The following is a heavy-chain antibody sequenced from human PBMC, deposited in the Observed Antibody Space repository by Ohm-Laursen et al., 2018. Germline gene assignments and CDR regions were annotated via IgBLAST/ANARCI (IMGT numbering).Heavy chain of an antibody. CDR3: ARERGYYFDY. Sequence: SLRLSCAASGFTFTTYAMNWVRQAPGKGLEWVSSFSGSSGRPYYADFAKGRFTISRDISKNSLYLQMNSLRAEDTAVYYCARERGYYFDYWGQGTLVTVSS. V-gene: IGHV3-23*01. CDR2: FSGSSGRP. CDR1: GFTFTTYA. J-gene: IGHJ4*02. D-gene: IGHD1-26*01.